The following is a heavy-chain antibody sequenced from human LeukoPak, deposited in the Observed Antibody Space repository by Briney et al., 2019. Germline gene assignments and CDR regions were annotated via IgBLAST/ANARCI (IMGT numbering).Heavy chain of an antibody. CDR2: FDPEDGEI. CDR3: AMIYDKPSWAFDI. J-gene: IGHJ3*02. Sequence: ASVKVSCKVSGYTLTELSMHWVRQAPGKGLEWMGGFDPEDGEIIYAQKFQGRVTMTEDTSTDTAYMELSSLRSEDTAVYYCAMIYDKPSWAFDIWGQGTMVTVSS. V-gene: IGHV1-24*01. CDR1: GYTLTELS. D-gene: IGHD3-22*01.